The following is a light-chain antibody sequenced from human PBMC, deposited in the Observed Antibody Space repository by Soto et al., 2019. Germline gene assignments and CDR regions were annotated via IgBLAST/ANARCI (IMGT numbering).Light chain of an antibody. V-gene: IGKV1-39*01. CDR2: SAS. CDR3: QQSFSAPRT. J-gene: IGKJ2*01. CDR1: ETIIDY. Sequence: DIQMSQSPSSLSASVGDSVTITCRASETIIDYLNWYQQQPGEAPKLLIFSASSLHSGVPSRFRGSGSGTHFTLTISSLQPEDFATYFCQQSFSAPRTFGLGTKLQAK.